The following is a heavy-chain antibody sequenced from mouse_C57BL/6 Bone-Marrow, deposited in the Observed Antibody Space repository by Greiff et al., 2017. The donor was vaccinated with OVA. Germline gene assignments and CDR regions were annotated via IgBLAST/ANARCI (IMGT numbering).Heavy chain of an antibody. CDR3: AREIQRRFAY. CDR1: GFTFSSYA. CDR2: ISDGGSYT. Sequence: EVKLVESGGGLVKPGGSLKLSCAASGFTFSSYALSWVRQTPEKRLEWVATISDGGSYTYYPDNVKCRFTISRDNAKNNLYLQMSHLKSEDTAMYYCAREIQRRFAYWGQGTLVTVSA. V-gene: IGHV5-4*01. J-gene: IGHJ3*01.